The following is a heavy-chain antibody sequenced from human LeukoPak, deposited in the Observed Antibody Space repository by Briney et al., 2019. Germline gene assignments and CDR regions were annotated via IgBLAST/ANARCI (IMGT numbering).Heavy chain of an antibody. V-gene: IGHV4-31*03. CDR1: GGSISSGDYY. D-gene: IGHD1-1*01. CDR3: ARWATGTTGFAFDI. CDR2: IYYSGST. J-gene: IGHJ3*02. Sequence: SETLSLTCTASGGSISSGDYYWSWIRQHPGKGLEWIGYIYYSGSTYYNPSLKSRVTISVDTSKNQFSLKLSSVTAADTAVYYCARWATGTTGFAFDIWGQGTMVTVSS.